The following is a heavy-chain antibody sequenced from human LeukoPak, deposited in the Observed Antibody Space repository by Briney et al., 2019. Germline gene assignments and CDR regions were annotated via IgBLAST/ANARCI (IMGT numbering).Heavy chain of an antibody. CDR2: ITWHSENI. J-gene: IGHJ4*02. D-gene: IGHD3-3*01. V-gene: IGHV3-9*01. Sequence: PRGSLRLSCVASGFTFDDYAMHWVRQAPGKGLEWVSGITWHSENIDYADSVKGRFTISRDNAKNSLYLQMNNLRAEDTALYFCVAVPETDFWIGFYLDYWGQGTPVTVSS. CDR1: GFTFDDYA. CDR3: VAVPETDFWIGFYLDY.